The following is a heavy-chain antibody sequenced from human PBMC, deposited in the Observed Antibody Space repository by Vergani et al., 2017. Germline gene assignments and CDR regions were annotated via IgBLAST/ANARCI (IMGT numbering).Heavy chain of an antibody. Sequence: QVQLVESAGGVVQPGGSLRLSCAASGFTFSNFGMHWIRQAPGKGLEWLAYIGKDGIKTRYRDAVKGRFTISRDNSKSTLYLQMNSLRTEDTAVYYCATKSCGTPGCQIGYFREWGQGTLVTVSS. CDR2: IGKDGIKT. CDR3: ATKSCGTPGCQIGYFRE. V-gene: IGHV3-30*02. J-gene: IGHJ1*01. CDR1: GFTFSNFG. D-gene: IGHD1-1*01.